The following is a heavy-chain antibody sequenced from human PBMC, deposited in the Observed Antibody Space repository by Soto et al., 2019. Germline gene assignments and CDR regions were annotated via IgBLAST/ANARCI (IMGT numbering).Heavy chain of an antibody. D-gene: IGHD3-16*02. CDR2: IYYSGST. CDR1: GGSISSSSYY. CDR3: APYGRSSWGSYRPGWFDP. J-gene: IGHJ5*02. V-gene: IGHV4-39*01. Sequence: SETLSLTCTVSGGSISSSSYYWGWIRQPPGKGLEWIGSIYYSGSTYYNPSLKSRVTISVDTSKNQFSLKLSSVTAADTAVYYCAPYGRSSWGSYRPGWFDPWGQGTLVTVSS.